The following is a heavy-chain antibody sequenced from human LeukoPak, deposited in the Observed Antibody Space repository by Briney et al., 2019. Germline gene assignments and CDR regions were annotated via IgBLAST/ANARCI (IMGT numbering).Heavy chain of an antibody. CDR1: GFTFSSYG. CDR3: AKEVGAAADYYFDS. J-gene: IGHJ4*02. V-gene: IGHV3-23*01. CDR2: ISGRGGST. Sequence: GGSLRLFCAASGFTFSSYGMSWVRQSPGKGLEWVSAISGRGGSTYYADSVKGRFTISRDNSKNTLFLQMNSLRVEHTGVYYCAKEVGAAADYYFDSWGQGTLVTVSS. D-gene: IGHD6-13*01.